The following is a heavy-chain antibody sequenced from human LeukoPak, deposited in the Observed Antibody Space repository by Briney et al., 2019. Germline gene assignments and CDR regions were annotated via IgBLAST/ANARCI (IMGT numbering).Heavy chain of an antibody. D-gene: IGHD3-16*01. Sequence: GGPLRLSCAASGFTFSGHNMNWVRQAPGKGLEWISFVSISSGTIYYADSVNGRFRISRDNAKSSLDLEMNSLRAEDTAVYYCARAMSTFGGARNYFDSWGQGTLVTVSS. CDR2: VSISSGTI. CDR3: ARAMSTFGGARNYFDS. CDR1: GFTFSGHN. J-gene: IGHJ4*02. V-gene: IGHV3-48*04.